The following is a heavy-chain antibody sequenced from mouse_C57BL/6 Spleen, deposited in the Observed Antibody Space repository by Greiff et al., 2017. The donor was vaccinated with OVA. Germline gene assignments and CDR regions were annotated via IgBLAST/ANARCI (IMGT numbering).Heavy chain of an antibody. D-gene: IGHD1-1*01. Sequence: VQLQQSGAELVKPGASVKMSCKASGYTFTSYWITWVKQRPGQGLEWIGDIYPGSGSTNYNEKFESKATLTVDTSSSTAYMQLSSLTSEDSAVYYCARGGSSYEAMDYWGQGTSVTVSS. CDR1: GYTFTSYW. CDR3: ARGGSSYEAMDY. CDR2: IYPGSGST. V-gene: IGHV1-55*01. J-gene: IGHJ4*01.